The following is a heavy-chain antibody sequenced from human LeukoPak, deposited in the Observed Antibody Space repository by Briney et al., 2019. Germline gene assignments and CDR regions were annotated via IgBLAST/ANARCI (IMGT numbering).Heavy chain of an antibody. J-gene: IGHJ4*02. CDR3: AVGRTYCSGGSCYSHYFDY. CDR2: INPNSGGT. Sequence: ASVTVSFTASGYTFTGYYMHWVRQAPGQGLEWMGWINPNSGGTNYAQKLQGRVTMTTDTSTSTAYMELRSLRSDDTAVYYCAVGRTYCSGGSCYSHYFDYWGQGTLVTVSS. V-gene: IGHV1-2*02. CDR1: GYTFTGYY. D-gene: IGHD2-15*01.